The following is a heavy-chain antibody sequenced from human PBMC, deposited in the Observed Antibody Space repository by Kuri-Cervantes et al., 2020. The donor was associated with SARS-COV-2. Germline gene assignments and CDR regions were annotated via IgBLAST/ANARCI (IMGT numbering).Heavy chain of an antibody. J-gene: IGHJ4*02. CDR1: GFTFSSYS. D-gene: IGHD6-19*01. CDR3: ARGSPSGWYRVYDY. V-gene: IGHV4-34*01. CDR2: INHSGST. Sequence: SETLSLTCAASGFTFSSYSMNWVRQPPGKGLEWIGEINHSGSTNYNPSLKSRVTISVDASKNQFSLKLSSVTAADTAVYYCARGSPSGWYRVYDYWGQGTLVTVSS.